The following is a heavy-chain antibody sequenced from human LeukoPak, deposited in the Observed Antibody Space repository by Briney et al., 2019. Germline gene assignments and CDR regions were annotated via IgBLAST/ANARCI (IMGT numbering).Heavy chain of an antibody. D-gene: IGHD1-26*01. V-gene: IGHV1-69*13. Sequence: SVKVSCKASGGTFSSYAISWVRQAPGQGLEWMGGIIPVFGTANYAQKFQGRVTITADESTSTAYMELSSLRSEDTAVYYCATTQAASGSYDDYWGQGTLVTVSS. J-gene: IGHJ4*02. CDR3: ATTQAASGSYDDY. CDR2: IIPVFGTA. CDR1: GGTFSSYA.